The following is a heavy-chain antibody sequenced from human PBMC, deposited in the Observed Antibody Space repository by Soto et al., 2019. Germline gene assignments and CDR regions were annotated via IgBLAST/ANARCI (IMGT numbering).Heavy chain of an antibody. J-gene: IGHJ3*02. D-gene: IGHD4-17*01. V-gene: IGHV3-30*04. CDR3: ARGRNNYGDYDAFDI. CDR1: GFTFSSYA. Sequence: GGSLRLSCAASGFTFSSYAMHWVRQAPGKGLEWVAVISYDGSNKYYADSVKGRFTISRDNSKNTLYLQMNSLRAEDTAVYYCARGRNNYGDYDAFDIWGQGTMVTVSS. CDR2: ISYDGSNK.